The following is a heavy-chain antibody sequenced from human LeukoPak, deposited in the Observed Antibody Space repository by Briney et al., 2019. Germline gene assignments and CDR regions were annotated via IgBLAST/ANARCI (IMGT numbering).Heavy chain of an antibody. V-gene: IGHV3-7*01. D-gene: IGHD3-9*01. J-gene: IGHJ4*02. Sequence: GGSLRLSCAASGFTFSSYWMSWVRQAPGKGLEWVANIKQDGSEKYYVDSVKGRFTISRDNAKNSLYLQMNSLRAEDTAVYYCARVRHNYDILTGYPYYFDYWGQGTLVTVSS. CDR1: GFTFSSYW. CDR3: ARVRHNYDILTGYPYYFDY. CDR2: IKQDGSEK.